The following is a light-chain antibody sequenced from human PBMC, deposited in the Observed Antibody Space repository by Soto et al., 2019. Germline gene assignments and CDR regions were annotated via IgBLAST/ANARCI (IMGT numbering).Light chain of an antibody. Sequence: EVVMTQSPATLSVSPGERATLSCRASQSVSRNLAWYQQKPGQAPRLLIYSASTRATGIPARFSGSGTGTEFTLAISSLQSEDFAVYYCQQYNEWPAFGQGTKLEIK. J-gene: IGKJ2*01. V-gene: IGKV3-15*01. CDR2: SAS. CDR1: QSVSRN. CDR3: QQYNEWPA.